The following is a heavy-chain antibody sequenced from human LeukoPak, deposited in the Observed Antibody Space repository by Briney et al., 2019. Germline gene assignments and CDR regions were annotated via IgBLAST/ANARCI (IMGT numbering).Heavy chain of an antibody. D-gene: IGHD2-2*01. CDR1: GFTFSSCW. Sequence: GGSLRLSCAASGFTFSSCWMSWVRQAPGKGLEWVANIKQDGSEKYYVDSVKGRFTISRDNAKNSLYLQMNSLRAEDTAVYYCARDSPSSTSWGYWGQGTLVTVSS. CDR2: IKQDGSEK. CDR3: ARDSPSSTSWGY. V-gene: IGHV3-7*01. J-gene: IGHJ4*02.